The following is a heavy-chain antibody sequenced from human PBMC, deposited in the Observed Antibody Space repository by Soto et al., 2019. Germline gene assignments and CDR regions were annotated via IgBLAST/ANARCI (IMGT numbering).Heavy chain of an antibody. J-gene: IGHJ4*02. CDR3: ARDRDGPLDY. Sequence: QVQLQESGPGLVKPSQTLSLTCTVSGGSISSGGYYWSWIRQHPGKGLEWIGYIYYSGSTFYNPSLQSRVTISLDTYKNQFSLKLSKMTAADTAVYYCARDRDGPLDYWGQGTLVTVSS. CDR1: GGSISSGGYY. CDR2: IYYSGST. V-gene: IGHV4-31*03.